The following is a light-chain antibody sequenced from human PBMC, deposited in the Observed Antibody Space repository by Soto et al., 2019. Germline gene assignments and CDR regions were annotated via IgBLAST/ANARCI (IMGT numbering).Light chain of an antibody. CDR2: GAS. J-gene: IGKJ1*01. V-gene: IGKV3-15*01. CDR3: QQYGSSPVT. CDR1: QSVSSN. Sequence: EIVITQSASTLSVSPGERATLSCRASQSVSSNLAWYQQKPGQAPRLLIYGASTRATGIPARFSGSGSGTDFTLTISRLEPEDFAVYYCQQYGSSPVTFGQGTKVDIK.